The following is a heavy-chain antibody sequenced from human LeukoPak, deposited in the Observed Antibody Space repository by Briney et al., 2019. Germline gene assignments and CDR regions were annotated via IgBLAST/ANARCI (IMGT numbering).Heavy chain of an antibody. Sequence: TSETLSLTCTVSGGSISSSSYYWGWIRQPPGKGLEWIGEVNHSGSTNYNPSLKSRVTISVDTSKTQFSLKLSSVTAADTAVYYCARGRGSKAVYNWGQGTLVTVSS. J-gene: IGHJ4*02. CDR1: GGSISSSSYY. V-gene: IGHV4-39*07. CDR2: VNHSGST. D-gene: IGHD3-10*01. CDR3: ARGRGSKAVYN.